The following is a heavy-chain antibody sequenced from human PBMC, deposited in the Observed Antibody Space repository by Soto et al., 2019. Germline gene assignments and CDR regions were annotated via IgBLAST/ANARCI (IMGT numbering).Heavy chain of an antibody. CDR1: GFTFSSYG. CDR2: ISYDGSNK. Sequence: QVPLVESGGGVVQPGRSLRLSFAASGFTFSSYGMHWVRQAPGKGLEWVAVISYDGSNKYYADSVKGRFTNAIDNSKNTLYLQMNSLRAEDTAVYYCAKLHSSGWSDEPSWGQGTLVTVSS. V-gene: IGHV3-30*18. D-gene: IGHD6-19*01. J-gene: IGHJ5*02. CDR3: AKLHSSGWSDEPS.